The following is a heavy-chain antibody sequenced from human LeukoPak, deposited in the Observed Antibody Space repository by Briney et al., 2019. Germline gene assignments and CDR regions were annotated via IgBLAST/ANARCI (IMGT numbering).Heavy chain of an antibody. CDR2: ISYDGSSK. CDR1: GFIFSSYG. CDR3: ARDSGHYDSSGYLDY. Sequence: GRSLRLSCAASGFIFSSYGMHWVRQAPGKGLEWVAVISYDGSSKYYADSVKGRFTISRDNSKITLYLQMNSLSAEDTAVYYCARDSGHYDSSGYLDYWGQGTLVTVSS. V-gene: IGHV3-30*03. D-gene: IGHD3-22*01. J-gene: IGHJ4*02.